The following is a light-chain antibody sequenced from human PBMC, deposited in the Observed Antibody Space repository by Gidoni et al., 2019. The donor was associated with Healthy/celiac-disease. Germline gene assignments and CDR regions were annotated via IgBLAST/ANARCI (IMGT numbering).Light chain of an antibody. CDR2: GAS. J-gene: IGKJ5*01. V-gene: IGKV3-20*01. CDR1: QSVSSSY. CDR3: QQYGSSLSIT. Sequence: ILFTPSPGTLSLSPGERATLPCRASQSVSSSYLAWYQPKPGQAPRLLIYGASSRATGIPDRFSGSGSGTDFTLTISRLEPEDFAVYYCQQYGSSLSITFGQGTRLEIK.